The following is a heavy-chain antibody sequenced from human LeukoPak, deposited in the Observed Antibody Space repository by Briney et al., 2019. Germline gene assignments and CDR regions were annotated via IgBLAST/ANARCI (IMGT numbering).Heavy chain of an antibody. CDR3: ARSDPLFIAAAGNWFDP. J-gene: IGHJ5*02. D-gene: IGHD6-13*01. V-gene: IGHV1-46*01. CDR2: INPSGGST. Sequence: ASVKVSCKASGYTFTSYYMHWVRQAPGQGLEWMGIINPSGGSTSYAQKFQGRVTMTRDMSTSTVYMELSSLRSEDTAVYYCARSDPLFIAAAGNWFDPWGQGTLVTVSS. CDR1: GYTFTSYY.